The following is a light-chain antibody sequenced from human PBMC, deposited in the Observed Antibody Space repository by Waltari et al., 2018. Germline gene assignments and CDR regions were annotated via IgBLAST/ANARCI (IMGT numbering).Light chain of an antibody. J-gene: IGLJ3*02. CDR1: SSDVGSYNY. CDR3: SSFAGSDNLGV. Sequence: QSAMTLPRPASGAPVQSVTNSSPATSSDVGSYNYVAWYQKHPGKAPKLIIYDVTERPSGVPNRFSGSKSGNPASLTVSGLQADDEADYYCSSFAGSDNLGVFGGGTKLTVL. CDR2: DVT. V-gene: IGLV2-8*01.